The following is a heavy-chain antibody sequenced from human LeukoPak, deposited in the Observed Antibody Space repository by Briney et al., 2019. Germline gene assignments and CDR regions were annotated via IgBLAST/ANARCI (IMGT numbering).Heavy chain of an antibody. Sequence: SETLSLTCTVSGGSISTSNYYWSWIRQSPGKGLEWIGYIYYTGSTTYNPSLKSQVTMSADTSKNQFSLNLNSVTAADTAVYYCAKSNGYGLVGIWGQGTMVTVSS. V-gene: IGHV4-61*01. CDR1: GGSISTSNYY. CDR2: IYYTGST. CDR3: AKSNGYGLVGI. J-gene: IGHJ3*02. D-gene: IGHD3-10*01.